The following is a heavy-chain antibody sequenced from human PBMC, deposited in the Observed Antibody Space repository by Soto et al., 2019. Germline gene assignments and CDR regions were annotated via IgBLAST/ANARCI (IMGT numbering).Heavy chain of an antibody. CDR2: IRNKANSYAT. Sequence: GGSLRLSCAASGFTFSGSSVHWVRQASGKGLEWVGRIRNKANSYATAYAASVRGRFTISRDDSKNTAFLQMNSLNTEDAAVYYCISHSPEDMIRTWGQGTLVTVSS. CDR3: ISHSPEDMIRT. V-gene: IGHV3-73*01. CDR1: GFTFSGSS. D-gene: IGHD2-15*01. J-gene: IGHJ4*02.